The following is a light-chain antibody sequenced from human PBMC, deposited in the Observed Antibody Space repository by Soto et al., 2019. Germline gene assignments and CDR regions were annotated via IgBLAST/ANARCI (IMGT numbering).Light chain of an antibody. J-gene: IGKJ4*01. CDR2: GAS. CDR3: QQFKSYPLT. V-gene: IGKV1-9*01. CDR1: QDITPS. Sequence: DIQLSQSPSFLSASVGDRVTITCRASQDITPSLTWYQQKPGKAPKLLIYGASTLQSGVPSRFSGSRSGTEFTLTITSLQPEDTATYYCQQFKSYPLTFGGGTKVEIK.